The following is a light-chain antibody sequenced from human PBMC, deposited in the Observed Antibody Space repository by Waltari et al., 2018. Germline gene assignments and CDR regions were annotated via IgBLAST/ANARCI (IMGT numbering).Light chain of an antibody. CDR2: DVS. J-gene: IGLJ1*01. V-gene: IGLV2-11*01. Sequence: QSALTQPRSVSGSPGPSVTISCTGTSSDVGGYDYFSWYQQHPGEAPKLIIYDVSKWPSGVPDRFSGSKSGNTASLTISGLQAEDEADYYCCSYAGSYTFVFGSATQVSVL. CDR3: CSYAGSYTFV. CDR1: SSDVGGYDY.